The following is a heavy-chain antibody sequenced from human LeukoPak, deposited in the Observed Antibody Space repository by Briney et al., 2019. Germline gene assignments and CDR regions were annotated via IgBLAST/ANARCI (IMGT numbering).Heavy chain of an antibody. J-gene: IGHJ4*02. CDR2: ISWNSGSI. CDR1: GFTFDDYA. Sequence: PGGSLRLSCAASGFTFDDYAMHWVRQAPGKGLEWVSGISWNSGSIGYADSVKGRFTISRDIAKNSLYLQMNSLRAEDTALYYCAKDKGSSSSTPFDYWGQGTLVTVSS. D-gene: IGHD6-13*01. V-gene: IGHV3-9*01. CDR3: AKDKGSSSSTPFDY.